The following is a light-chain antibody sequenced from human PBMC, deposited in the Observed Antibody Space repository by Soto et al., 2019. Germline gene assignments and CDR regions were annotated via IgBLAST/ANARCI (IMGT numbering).Light chain of an antibody. Sequence: EIVLTQSPGTLSLSPGERATLSCRASQSVSSAYLAWYQQIPGQAPRLLIYGASSRATGIPDRFSGSGSGTEFTLTISSLQSEDFAVYYCQQYNNWPFTFGPGTKVDIK. CDR1: QSVSSAY. V-gene: IGKV3D-15*01. CDR3: QQYNNWPFT. CDR2: GAS. J-gene: IGKJ3*01.